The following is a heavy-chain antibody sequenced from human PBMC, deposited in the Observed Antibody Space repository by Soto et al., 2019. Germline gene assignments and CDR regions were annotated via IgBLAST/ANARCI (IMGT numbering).Heavy chain of an antibody. V-gene: IGHV5-51*01. CDR2: IYPGDSDT. Sequence: GESLKISCEGSGYKFGNYWIGWVRQTPGKGLEWMGIIYPGDSDTVYNPSFQGQVTMSVDKYSNTAYLQWSSLQTSDTGIYYCARLMGPSIGWLAPWGQGTQVTSPQ. D-gene: IGHD2-15*01. CDR3: ARLMGPSIGWLAP. CDR1: GYKFGNYW. J-gene: IGHJ5*02.